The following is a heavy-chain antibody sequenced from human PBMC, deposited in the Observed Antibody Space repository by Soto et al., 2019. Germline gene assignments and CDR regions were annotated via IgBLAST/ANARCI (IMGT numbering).Heavy chain of an antibody. CDR1: GGSISSGGYY. CDR2: IYYSGST. J-gene: IGHJ6*02. CDR3: ARDVPYDDFWSGYERPEGMDV. D-gene: IGHD3-3*01. V-gene: IGHV4-31*03. Sequence: QVQLQESGPGLVKPSQTLSLTCTVSGGSISSGGYYWSWIRQHPGKGLEWIGYIYYSGSTYYNPSLMSRVSCSAEPSKSPFSLKLSAVTAADTAVYYCARDVPYDDFWSGYERPEGMDVWGQGTTVTVSS.